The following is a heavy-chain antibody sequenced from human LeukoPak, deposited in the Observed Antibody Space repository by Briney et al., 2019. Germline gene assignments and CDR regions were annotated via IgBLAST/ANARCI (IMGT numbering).Heavy chain of an antibody. V-gene: IGHV1-8*01. CDR1: GYTFTSDD. D-gene: IGHD6-19*01. Sequence: ASVTVACKISGYTFTSDDINWVGQATGQGLEWMGWMNPNSGNTGYAQKFQGRVTMTRDTSISTAYMELSSLRSEDTAVYYCARCNITVAGIQTYNWFDPWGQGTLVTVSS. J-gene: IGHJ5*02. CDR3: ARCNITVAGIQTYNWFDP. CDR2: MNPNSGNT.